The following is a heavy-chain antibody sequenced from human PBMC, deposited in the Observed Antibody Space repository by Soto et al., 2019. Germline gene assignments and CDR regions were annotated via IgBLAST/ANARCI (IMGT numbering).Heavy chain of an antibody. CDR2: IKSKTDGGTT. D-gene: IGHD2-2*01. CDR3: TTDFWGYRSTTKCQADY. Sequence: GGSLRLSCAASEFTFTYAWMSWVRQAPGRGLEWIGRIKSKTDGGTTDYAAPVKGRFTISRDDSENTLYLQMNSLKTEDTAVYYCTTDFWGYRSTTKCQADYWGQGTLVTVSS. CDR1: EFTFTYAW. V-gene: IGHV3-15*01. J-gene: IGHJ4*02.